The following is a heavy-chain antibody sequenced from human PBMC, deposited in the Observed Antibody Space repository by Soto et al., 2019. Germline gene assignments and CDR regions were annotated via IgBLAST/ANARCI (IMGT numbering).Heavy chain of an antibody. Sequence: GGSLRLSCAASGFTFSSYAMSWVRQAPGKGLEWVSAISGSGGSTYYADSVKGRFTISRDNSKNTLYLQMNSLRAEDTAVYYCAKDIKKGRGVNGDWFDPWGQGTLVTVSS. CDR1: GFTFSSYA. CDR2: ISGSGGST. V-gene: IGHV3-23*01. D-gene: IGHD3-10*01. CDR3: AKDIKKGRGVNGDWFDP. J-gene: IGHJ5*02.